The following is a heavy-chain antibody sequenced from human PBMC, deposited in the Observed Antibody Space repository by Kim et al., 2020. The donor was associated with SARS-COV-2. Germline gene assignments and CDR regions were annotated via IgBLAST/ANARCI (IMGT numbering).Heavy chain of an antibody. V-gene: IGHV4-34*01. CDR1: GGSFSGYY. Sequence: SETLSLTCAVYGGSFSGYYLSWIRQPPGKGLEWIGEINHSGSTNYNPSLKSRVTISVDTSKNQFSLRLSSVTAADTAVYYCARSTTVTTFYYYYYGMDVWGQGTTVTVSS. D-gene: IGHD4-17*01. CDR2: INHSGST. CDR3: ARSTTVTTFYYYYYGMDV. J-gene: IGHJ6*02.